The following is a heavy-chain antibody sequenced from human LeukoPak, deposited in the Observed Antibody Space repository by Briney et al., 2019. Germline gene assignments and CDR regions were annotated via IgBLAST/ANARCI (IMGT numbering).Heavy chain of an antibody. CDR1: GFSFNTFA. Sequence: TGGSLRLSCVASGFSFNTFALTWVRQAPGKGLEWVSTISDYPHYADSVRGRFTISRDNSRKTVFLRMDSLRAEDTAIYYCTRWGAGGLTLDYWGQGVLVTVSS. V-gene: IGHV3-23*05. D-gene: IGHD3-16*01. CDR2: ISDYP. CDR3: TRWGAGGLTLDY. J-gene: IGHJ4*02.